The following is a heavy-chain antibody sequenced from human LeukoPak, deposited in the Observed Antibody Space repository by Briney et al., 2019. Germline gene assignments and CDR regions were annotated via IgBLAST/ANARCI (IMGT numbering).Heavy chain of an antibody. Sequence: GRSLRLSCAASGFTFNEYGVHWVRQAPGQGLEWVALIWYDGSNKYYADSVKGRFTISRDNSKNTVYLQMNSLRVEDTAIYYCARDRPTGSYYSIDYWGQGTLAAVSS. J-gene: IGHJ4*02. D-gene: IGHD1-26*01. CDR3: ARDRPTGSYYSIDY. CDR2: IWYDGSNK. V-gene: IGHV3-33*01. CDR1: GFTFNEYG.